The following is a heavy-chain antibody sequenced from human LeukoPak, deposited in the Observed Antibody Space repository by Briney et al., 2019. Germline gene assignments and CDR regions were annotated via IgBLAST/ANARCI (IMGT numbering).Heavy chain of an antibody. Sequence: GESLKISCKGSGYSFTSYWIGWVRQMPGKGLEWMGIIYPGDSDTRYSPSFQGQVTISADKSISNAYLQWSSLQASDTAMYYCAGPRTYYYDKDAFDIWGQGTMVTVSS. V-gene: IGHV5-51*01. CDR1: GYSFTSYW. CDR3: AGPRTYYYDKDAFDI. D-gene: IGHD3-22*01. J-gene: IGHJ3*02. CDR2: IYPGDSDT.